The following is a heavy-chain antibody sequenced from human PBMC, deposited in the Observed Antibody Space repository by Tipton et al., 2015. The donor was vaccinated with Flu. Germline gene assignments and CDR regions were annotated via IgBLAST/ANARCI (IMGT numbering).Heavy chain of an antibody. V-gene: IGHV4-38-2*02. CDR3: ATTTYYYGSGSHDY. Sequence: TLSLTCTVSGYSISSRYYWGWIRQPPGKGLEWIATIHRSGSTKYNPSLKSRVTISVDTSKNQFSLKLTSVTAADTALYYWATTTYYYGSGSHDYWGQGTLVTVSS. D-gene: IGHD3-10*01. J-gene: IGHJ4*02. CDR1: GYSISSRYY. CDR2: IHRSGST.